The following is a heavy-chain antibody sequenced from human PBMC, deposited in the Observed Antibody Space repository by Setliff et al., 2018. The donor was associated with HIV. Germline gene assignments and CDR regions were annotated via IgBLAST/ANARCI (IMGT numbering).Heavy chain of an antibody. V-gene: IGHV4-39*01. J-gene: IGHJ4*02. Sequence: SETLSLTCTVSGASINSMTDYWGWIRQPPGKGLEWIGEISHNGGFNYSPSLESRLTMSVDTPRNQVSLNLSAVTAADTAIYYCVRGANFYTPRKRIFDDWGQGMSVTVSS. CDR1: GASINSMTDY. D-gene: IGHD3-3*01. CDR3: VRGANFYTPRKRIFDD. CDR2: ISHNGGF.